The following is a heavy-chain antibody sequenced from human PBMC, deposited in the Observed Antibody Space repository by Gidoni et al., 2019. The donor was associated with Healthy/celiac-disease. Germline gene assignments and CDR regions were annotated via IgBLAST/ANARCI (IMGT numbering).Heavy chain of an antibody. CDR3: TKTTVTSSSYFDL. CDR2: IRSKANSYAT. J-gene: IGHJ2*01. Sequence: EVQLVESGGGLVQPGGSLKPSCAAPGLTFSGSAMHWVRQASGKGLEWVGRIRSKANSYATAYAASVKGRFTISRDDSKNTAYLQMNSLKTEDTAVYYCTKTTVTSSSYFDLWGRGTLVTVSS. D-gene: IGHD4-17*01. V-gene: IGHV3-73*02. CDR1: GLTFSGSA.